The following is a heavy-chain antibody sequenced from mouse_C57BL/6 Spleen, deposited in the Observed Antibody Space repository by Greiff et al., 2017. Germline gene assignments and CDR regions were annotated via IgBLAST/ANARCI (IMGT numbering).Heavy chain of an antibody. Sequence: QVQLQQSGAELVRPGTSVKVSCKASGYAFTNYLIEWVKQRPGQGLEWIGVINPGSGGTNYNEKFKGKATLTADKSSSTAYMQLSSLTSEDSAVYFCARSPDDGYTGYFDDWGQGTTLTVSS. V-gene: IGHV1-54*01. J-gene: IGHJ2*01. D-gene: IGHD2-3*01. CDR1: GYAFTNYL. CDR3: ARSPDDGYTGYFDD. CDR2: INPGSGGT.